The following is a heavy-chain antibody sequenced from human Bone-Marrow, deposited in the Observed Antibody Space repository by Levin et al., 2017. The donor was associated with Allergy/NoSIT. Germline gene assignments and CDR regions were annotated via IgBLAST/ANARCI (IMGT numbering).Heavy chain of an antibody. CDR1: GFSFSSYS. CDR3: AREGSVAGMRCFDY. J-gene: IGHJ4*02. Sequence: PGGSLRLSCAASGFSFSSYSMHWVRQAPGKGLEWVAAFWSDGTTTHYEDSVKGRFTIPRDNSRNTLHLQMSGLGAEDTATYYCAREGSVAGMRCFDYWGLGTLVTVSS. D-gene: IGHD6-19*01. V-gene: IGHV3-33*01. CDR2: FWSDGTTT.